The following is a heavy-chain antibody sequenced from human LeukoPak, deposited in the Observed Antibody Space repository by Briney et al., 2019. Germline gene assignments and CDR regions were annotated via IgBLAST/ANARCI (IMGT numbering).Heavy chain of an antibody. J-gene: IGHJ5*02. CDR2: INPSGGGT. D-gene: IGHD2-8*01. V-gene: IGHV1-46*01. Sequence: GESLKISCKGSGYTFTSYYIHWVRQAPGQGLEWMGVINPSGGGTSYAQKFQGRVTMTRDTSTSTVYMDLRSLRSEDTAVYFCARDMLAVPSNWFDPWGQGTLVTVSS. CDR3: ARDMLAVPSNWFDP. CDR1: GYTFTSYY.